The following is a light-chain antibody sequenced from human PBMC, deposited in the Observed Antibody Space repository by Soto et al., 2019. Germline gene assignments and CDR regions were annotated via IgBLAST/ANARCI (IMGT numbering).Light chain of an antibody. CDR2: GTS. CDR3: QQYGTSPQT. CDR1: QSVSSTY. V-gene: IGKV3-20*01. Sequence: ERGLTQSPGTLSLSPGGRATLSCMASQSVSSTYLAWYQQKPGQAPRLLIYGTSSRATGIPDRFSGSGSGTDFTLTISRLEPEDFAVYYCQQYGTSPQTFGQGTKVDI. J-gene: IGKJ1*01.